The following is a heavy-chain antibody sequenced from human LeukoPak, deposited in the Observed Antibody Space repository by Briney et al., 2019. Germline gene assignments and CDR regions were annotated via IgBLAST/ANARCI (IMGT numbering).Heavy chain of an antibody. CDR3: ARDQTYYYDSSGYRHNWFDP. V-gene: IGHV4-59*01. CDR2: IYYSWST. J-gene: IGHJ5*02. D-gene: IGHD3-22*01. Sequence: PSETLSLTCTVSGGPISSYYWRWIRQPPGKGLECLGYIYYSWSTNHNPSLKGRVTISVGTSKNQFSMKLSSVTAADTAVYYCARDQTYYYDSSGYRHNWFDPWGQGTLVTVSS. CDR1: GGPISSYY.